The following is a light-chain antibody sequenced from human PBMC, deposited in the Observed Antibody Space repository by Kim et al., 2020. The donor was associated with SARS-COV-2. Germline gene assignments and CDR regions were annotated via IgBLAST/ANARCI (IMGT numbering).Light chain of an antibody. V-gene: IGKV1-5*03. J-gene: IGKJ1*01. CDR3: QQYRSYPWT. CDR2: KAS. CDR1: RNIASW. Sequence: AAIGDSVTINCRASRNIASWVAWYQQKPGEAPRLLIYKASNLKSGVPSRFSGSGSGTEFTLTTDSLQADDLATYYCQQYRSYPWTFGQGTKVDIK.